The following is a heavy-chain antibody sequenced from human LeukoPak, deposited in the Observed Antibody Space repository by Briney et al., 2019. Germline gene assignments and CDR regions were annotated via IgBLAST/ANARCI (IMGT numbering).Heavy chain of an antibody. CDR1: GGSISSSSYY. J-gene: IGHJ3*02. D-gene: IGHD4-17*01. Sequence: SETLSLTCTVSGGSISSSSYYWGWIRQPPGKGLEWIGSIYYSGSTYYNPSLKSRVTISVDTSKNQFSLKLRSVAAADTAVYYCVRDPRVVPVDSGDFVEDNAFDIWGQGTLVTVSS. CDR2: IYYSGST. V-gene: IGHV4-39*07. CDR3: VRDPRVVPVDSGDFVEDNAFDI.